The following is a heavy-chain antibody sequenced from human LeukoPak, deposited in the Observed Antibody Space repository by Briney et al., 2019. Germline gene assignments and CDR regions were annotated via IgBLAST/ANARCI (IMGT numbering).Heavy chain of an antibody. J-gene: IGHJ3*02. V-gene: IGHV1-2*02. CDR2: INPNSGGT. Sequence: ASVKVSCKASGYTFTDYYMNWVRQAPGQGLEWMGWINPNSGGTNYAQKFQGRVTMTRDTSISTAYMELSRLRSDDTAVYYCARDYYDSSGFGAFDIWGQGTMVTVSS. CDR3: ARDYYDSSGFGAFDI. D-gene: IGHD3-22*01. CDR1: GYTFTDYY.